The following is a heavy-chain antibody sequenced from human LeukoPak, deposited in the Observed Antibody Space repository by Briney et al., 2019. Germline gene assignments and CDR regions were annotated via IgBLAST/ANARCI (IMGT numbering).Heavy chain of an antibody. CDR3: AGDHPYDILTGYDYYYYYGMDV. CDR1: GGSISSYY. D-gene: IGHD3-9*01. V-gene: IGHV4-4*07. Sequence: PSETLSLTCTVSGGSISSYYWSWIRQPAGKGLEWIGRIYTSGSTNYNPSLKSRVTMSVDTSKNQFSLKLSSVTAADTAVYYCAGDHPYDILTGYDYYYYYGMDVWGQGTTVTVPS. J-gene: IGHJ6*02. CDR2: IYTSGST.